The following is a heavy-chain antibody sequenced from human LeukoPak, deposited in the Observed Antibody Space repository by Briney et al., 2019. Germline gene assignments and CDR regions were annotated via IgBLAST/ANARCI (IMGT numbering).Heavy chain of an antibody. CDR3: AKEPGLTYYYDSSGYYGWFDY. CDR1: GFTFSSYS. D-gene: IGHD3-22*01. Sequence: GGSLILSCAASGFTFSSYSMNWVRQAPGKGLEWVSYISSSGSTTYYADSVKGRFTFSRDNAKNSLYLQMNSLRAEDTAVYYCAKEPGLTYYYDSSGYYGWFDYWGQGTLVTVSS. CDR2: ISSSGSTT. J-gene: IGHJ5*01. V-gene: IGHV3-48*04.